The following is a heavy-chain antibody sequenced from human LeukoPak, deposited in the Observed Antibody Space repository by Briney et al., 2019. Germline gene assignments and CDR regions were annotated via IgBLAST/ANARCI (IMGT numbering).Heavy chain of an antibody. J-gene: IGHJ3*02. V-gene: IGHV1-8*01. CDR1: GYTFSYD. D-gene: IGHD1-26*01. CDR3: ARDLIVGATPAGGHDAFDI. Sequence: ASVKVSCKASGYTFSYDINWVRQATGQGLEWMGRMNPNSGNTGNAQKFQGRVTMTTDTSTRTAYMDLSSLRSDDTAVYYCARDLIVGATPAGGHDAFDIWGQGTMVTVSS. CDR2: MNPNSGNT.